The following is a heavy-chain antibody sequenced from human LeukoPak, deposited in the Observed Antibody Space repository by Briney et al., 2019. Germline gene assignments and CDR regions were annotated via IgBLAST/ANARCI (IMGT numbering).Heavy chain of an antibody. CDR2: ISGSGGST. Sequence: GGSLRLSCAASGFTFSSYAMSWVRQAPGKGLEWVSAISGSGGSTYYADSVKGRFTISRDNSKNTLYLQMNSLRADDTAVYFCARGGHCTTTSCSNYDGMDVWGQGTTLTVSS. J-gene: IGHJ6*02. V-gene: IGHV3-23*01. CDR1: GFTFSSYA. D-gene: IGHD2-2*01. CDR3: ARGGHCTTTSCSNYDGMDV.